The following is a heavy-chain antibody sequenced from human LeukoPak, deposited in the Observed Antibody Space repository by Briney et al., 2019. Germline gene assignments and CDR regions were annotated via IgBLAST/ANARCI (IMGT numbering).Heavy chain of an antibody. CDR1: GFTFGSHW. J-gene: IGHJ4*02. V-gene: IGHV3-74*01. CDR2: INSDETDI. Sequence: PGGSLRLSCATSGFTFGSHWMHWVRQPPGRGPVWVARINSDETDIRYADSVRGRFIISRDNARSTLFLRMNGLRAEDTAIYYCVKDRPEYDYSYHPVFDIWGQGTQVTVSS. CDR3: VKDRPEYDYSYHPVFDI. D-gene: IGHD4/OR15-4a*01.